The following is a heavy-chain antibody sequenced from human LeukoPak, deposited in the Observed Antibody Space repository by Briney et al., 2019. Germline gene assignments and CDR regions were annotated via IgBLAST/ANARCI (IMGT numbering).Heavy chain of an antibody. Sequence: SETLSLTCTVSGGSISSGDYYWSWIRQPPGKGLEWIGYIYYSGSTYYSPSLKSRVTISVDTSKNQFSLKLSSVTAADTAVYYCARGQLANWFDPWGQGTLVTVSS. J-gene: IGHJ5*02. V-gene: IGHV4-30-4*01. D-gene: IGHD1-1*01. CDR1: GGSISSGDYY. CDR3: ARGQLANWFDP. CDR2: IYYSGST.